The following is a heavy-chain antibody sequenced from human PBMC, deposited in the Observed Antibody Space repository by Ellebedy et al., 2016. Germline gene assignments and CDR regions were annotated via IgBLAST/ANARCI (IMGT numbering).Heavy chain of an antibody. V-gene: IGHV3-66*04. J-gene: IGHJ4*02. D-gene: IGHD4-11*01. Sequence: GESLKISCAASGFSVTRNYMSWVRQAPGGGLEWVSVISTNGTTYYGNSVKGRFTISRDTSKNTLYLQMNSLRVEDTAVYYCARQAGSNYFLIEDWGQGTLVTVSS. CDR3: ARQAGSNYFLIED. CDR1: GFSVTRNY. CDR2: ISTNGTT.